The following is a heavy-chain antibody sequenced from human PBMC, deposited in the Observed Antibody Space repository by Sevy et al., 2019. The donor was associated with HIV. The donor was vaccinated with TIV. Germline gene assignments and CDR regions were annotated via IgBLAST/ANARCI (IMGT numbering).Heavy chain of an antibody. CDR2: ITWSRNSI. V-gene: IGHV3-9*01. CDR3: VKGTMMASTELDDPLAI. J-gene: IGHJ3*02. CDR1: GFTFDDYA. D-gene: IGHD3-22*01. Sequence: GGSLRLSCAASGFTFDDYAMYWVRQAPGKGLEWVSGITWSRNSIEYADSVKGRFTISRDNAKNSLYMQMNSLRAEDTAFYYCVKGTMMASTELDDPLAIWGQGTMVTDSS.